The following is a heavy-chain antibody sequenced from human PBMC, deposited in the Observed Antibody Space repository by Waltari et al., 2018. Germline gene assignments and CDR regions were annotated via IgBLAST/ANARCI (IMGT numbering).Heavy chain of an antibody. CDR3: ARDPRKLAAGIDWFDP. Sequence: QVQLVQSGAEVKKPGASVKVSCKASGYTFTDYYMHWGRQAPGKGLAWMGWINPNPGGVYYAPKNKGRFTMTSDTSISTAYLELSRLTSDDTAVFYCARDPRKLAAGIDWFDPWGQGTLVIVSS. D-gene: IGHD6-13*01. J-gene: IGHJ5*02. CDR1: GYTFTDYY. CDR2: INPNPGGV. V-gene: IGHV1-2*02.